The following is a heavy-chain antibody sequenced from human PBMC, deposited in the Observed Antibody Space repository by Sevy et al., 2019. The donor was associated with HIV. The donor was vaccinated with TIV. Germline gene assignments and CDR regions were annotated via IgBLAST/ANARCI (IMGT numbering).Heavy chain of an antibody. D-gene: IGHD2-2*01. Sequence: GESLKISCTTSGFTFGDYAMTWVRQAPGKGLEWVGFFRSKAYGGTTEYAASVKGRFTISRDDSKSIAYLQMNSLKTEDTAVYYCTRYCSSTSCEKTNWVDAFDIWGQGTMVTVS. CDR2: FRSKAYGGTT. CDR1: GFTFGDYA. V-gene: IGHV3-49*04. J-gene: IGHJ3*02. CDR3: TRYCSSTSCEKTNWVDAFDI.